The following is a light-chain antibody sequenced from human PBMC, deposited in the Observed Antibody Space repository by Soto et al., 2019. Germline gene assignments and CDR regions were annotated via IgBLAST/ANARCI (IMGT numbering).Light chain of an antibody. CDR3: ASWDDSLNEGV. Sequence: QSVLTQPPSVSGTPGQRGTISCSVSSSNLGTNTVNWYQQLPGTAPKVLIYSNNQRPSGVPDRFSGSKSGTSASLAISGRQSEDEADYYCASWDDSLNEGVFGGGTKLTVL. CDR2: SNN. CDR1: SSNLGTNT. V-gene: IGLV1-44*01. J-gene: IGLJ2*01.